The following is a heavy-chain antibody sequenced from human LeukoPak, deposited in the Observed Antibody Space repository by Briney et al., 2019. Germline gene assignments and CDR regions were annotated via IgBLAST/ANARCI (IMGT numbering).Heavy chain of an antibody. V-gene: IGHV3-30-3*01. CDR2: ISYDGSNK. Sequence: GSLRLSCAASGFTFSSYAMHWVRQAPGKGLEWVAVISYDGSNKYYADSVKGRFTISRDNSKNTLYLQMNSLRAEDTAVYYCARGVNDFWSVPGRYWGQGTLVTVSS. D-gene: IGHD3-3*01. CDR1: GFTFSSYA. CDR3: ARGVNDFWSVPGRY. J-gene: IGHJ4*02.